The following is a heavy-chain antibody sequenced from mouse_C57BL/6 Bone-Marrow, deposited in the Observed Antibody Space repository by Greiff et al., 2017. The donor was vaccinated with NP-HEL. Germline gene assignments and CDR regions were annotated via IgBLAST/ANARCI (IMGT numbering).Heavy chain of an antibody. Sequence: QVQLKESGAELARPGASVKLSCKASGYTFTSYGISWVKQRTGQGLEWIGEIYPRSGNTYYNEKFKGKATLTADKSSSTAYMELRSLTSEDSAVYFCARSGDYYGSNYFDYWGQGTTLTVSS. CDR1: GYTFTSYG. D-gene: IGHD1-1*01. J-gene: IGHJ2*01. V-gene: IGHV1-81*01. CDR2: IYPRSGNT. CDR3: ARSGDYYGSNYFDY.